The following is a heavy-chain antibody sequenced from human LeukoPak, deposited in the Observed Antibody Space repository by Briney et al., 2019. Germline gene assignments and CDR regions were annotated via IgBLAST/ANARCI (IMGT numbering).Heavy chain of an antibody. Sequence: PSETLSLTCTVSGGSISSGGYYWSWIRQHPGKGLEWIGYIYYSGSTYYNPSLKSRVTISIDTSKNQFSLKLSSVTAADTAVYYCARLHYGGNVFDYWGQGTLVTVSS. CDR2: IYYSGST. CDR3: ARLHYGGNVFDY. CDR1: GGSISSGGYY. D-gene: IGHD4-23*01. V-gene: IGHV4-31*03. J-gene: IGHJ4*02.